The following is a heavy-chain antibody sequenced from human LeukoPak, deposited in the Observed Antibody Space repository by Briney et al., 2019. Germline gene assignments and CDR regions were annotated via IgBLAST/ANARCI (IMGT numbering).Heavy chain of an antibody. CDR1: GFTFNDYA. V-gene: IGHV3-23*01. D-gene: IGHD1-26*01. CDR3: ARESWGGDYYYYYMDV. J-gene: IGHJ6*03. CDR2: ISGSAEST. Sequence: GGSLRLSCAASGFTFNDYAKSWVRQAPGKGLEWISVISGSAESTYYADSVKGRFTISRDNSKNTLYLQMNSLRAEDTAVYYCARESWGGDYYYYYMDVWGKGTTVTVSS.